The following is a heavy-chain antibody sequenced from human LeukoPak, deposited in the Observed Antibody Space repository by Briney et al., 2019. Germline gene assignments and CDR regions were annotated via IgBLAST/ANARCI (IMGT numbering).Heavy chain of an antibody. D-gene: IGHD5-12*01. CDR2: IYYSGST. CDR3: ARAPGYSGYPWNGMDV. V-gene: IGHV4-59*08. Sequence: SETLSLTCTVSGGSISSYYWSWIRQPPGKGLEWIGYIYYSGSTNYNPSLKSRVTISVDTSKNQFSLKLSSVTAADTAVYYFARAPGYSGYPWNGMDVWGQGTTVTVSS. CDR1: GGSISSYY. J-gene: IGHJ6*02.